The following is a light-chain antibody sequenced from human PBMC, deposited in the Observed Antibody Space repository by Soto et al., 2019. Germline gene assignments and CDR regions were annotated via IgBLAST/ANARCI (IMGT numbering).Light chain of an antibody. CDR3: QQYGSSPWT. J-gene: IGKJ1*01. CDR2: DAS. V-gene: IGKV3-20*01. CDR1: QPVRNNY. Sequence: EIVLTQSPATLSLSPGERATLSCRASQPVRNNYLAWYQQKPGQAPRLLIYDASSRATGIPDRFSGGGSGTDFTLTISRLEPEDFAVYYCQQYGSSPWTFGQGTKGDIK.